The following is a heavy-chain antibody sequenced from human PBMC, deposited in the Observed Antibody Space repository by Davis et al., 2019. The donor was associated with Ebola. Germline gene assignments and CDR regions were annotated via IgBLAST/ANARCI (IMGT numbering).Heavy chain of an antibody. D-gene: IGHD5-12*01. J-gene: IGHJ6*03. CDR1: GGSISSYY. CDR3: ARGDRVGWYYYYYMDV. CDR2: IYYSWST. Sequence: MPSETLSLTCTVSGGSISSYYWSWIRQPPGKGLEWIGYIYYSWSTNYNPSLKSRVTISVDTSKNQFSLKLSSVTAADTAVYYCARGDRVGWYYYYYMDVWGKGTTVTVSS. V-gene: IGHV4-59*01.